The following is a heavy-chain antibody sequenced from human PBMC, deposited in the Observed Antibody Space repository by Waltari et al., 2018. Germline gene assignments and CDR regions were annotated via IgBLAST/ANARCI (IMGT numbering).Heavy chain of an antibody. V-gene: IGHV2-5*02. Sequence: QITLTESGPMLVKPTQTLTLTCTFPGFSLSTSGVGRGWIRQPPGRAPEWLAVIYWDDESRYSPSLRNRLTITKDISKSQVVLKVTEVDPVDTATYYCAHSPGYYDVWTGYYRYYFDFWGQGTLVTVSS. CDR3: AHSPGYYDVWTGYYRYYFDF. D-gene: IGHD3-3*01. J-gene: IGHJ4*02. CDR1: GFSLSTSGVG. CDR2: IYWDDES.